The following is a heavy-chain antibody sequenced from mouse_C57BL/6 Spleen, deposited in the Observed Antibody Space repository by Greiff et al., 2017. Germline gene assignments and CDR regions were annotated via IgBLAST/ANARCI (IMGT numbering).Heavy chain of an antibody. CDR1: GYSITSGYY. J-gene: IGHJ3*01. Sequence: VQLQQSGPGLVKPSQSLSLTCSVTGYSITSGYYWNWIRQFPGNKLEWMGYISYDGSNNYNPSLKNRISITRDTSKNQFFLKLNSVTTEDTATYYCARGQDYSNYEAYWGQGTLVTVSA. D-gene: IGHD2-5*01. CDR2: ISYDGSN. CDR3: ARGQDYSNYEAY. V-gene: IGHV3-6*01.